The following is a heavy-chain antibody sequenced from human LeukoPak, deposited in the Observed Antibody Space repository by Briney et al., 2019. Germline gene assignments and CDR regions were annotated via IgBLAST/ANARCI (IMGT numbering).Heavy chain of an antibody. Sequence: SVKVSCKASGFTFTSSAVQWVRQARGQRLEWIGWIVVGSGNTNYAQKFQERVTITRDMPTSTAYMELSSLRSEDTAVYYCAADREEQQLARYWFDPWGQGTLVTVSS. J-gene: IGHJ5*02. CDR3: AADREEQQLARYWFDP. CDR2: IVVGSGNT. V-gene: IGHV1-58*01. CDR1: GFTFTSSA. D-gene: IGHD6-13*01.